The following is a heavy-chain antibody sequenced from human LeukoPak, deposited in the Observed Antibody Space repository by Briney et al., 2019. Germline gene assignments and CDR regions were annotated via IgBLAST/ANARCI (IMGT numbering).Heavy chain of an antibody. CDR1: GYTFTSYS. CDR3: ARDCGTTSCYDFPDFDY. J-gene: IGHJ4*02. V-gene: IGHV3-48*01. CDR2: ISDGGETI. Sequence: PGGSLRLSCAASGYTFTSYSMNWVRQAPGKGLEWVSYISDGGETIYYANSVKGRFTISRDNAKSSLYLQMNSLRAEDTAVYYCARDCGTTSCYDFPDFDYWGQGTLVTVSS. D-gene: IGHD2-2*01.